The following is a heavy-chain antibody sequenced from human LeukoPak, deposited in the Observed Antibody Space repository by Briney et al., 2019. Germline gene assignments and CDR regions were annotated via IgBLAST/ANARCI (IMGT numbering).Heavy chain of an antibody. V-gene: IGHV1-8*03. Sequence: GASVKVSCKASGYTFTGYYMYWVRQAPGQGLEWMGWINPNSGNTGYAQKFQGRVTITRNTSIRTAYIELSSLRSEDTAVYYCARRIPGIAVAGWGFDAFDIWGQGTMVTVSS. D-gene: IGHD6-19*01. CDR3: ARRIPGIAVAGWGFDAFDI. J-gene: IGHJ3*02. CDR1: GYTFTGYY. CDR2: INPNSGNT.